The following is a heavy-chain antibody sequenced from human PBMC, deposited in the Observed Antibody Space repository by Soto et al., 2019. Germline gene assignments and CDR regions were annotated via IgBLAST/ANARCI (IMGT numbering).Heavy chain of an antibody. V-gene: IGHV1-2*02. CDR2: INPNSGGT. D-gene: IGHD5-18*01. CDR3: ARRTARDPAYYYGMDV. Sequence: ASVKVSCKASAYTFTGYYMHWVRQAPGQGLEWMGWINPNSGGTNYAQKFQGRVTMTRDTSISTAYMELSRLRSDDTAVYYCARRTARDPAYYYGMDVWGQGTTVTVSS. CDR1: AYTFTGYY. J-gene: IGHJ6*02.